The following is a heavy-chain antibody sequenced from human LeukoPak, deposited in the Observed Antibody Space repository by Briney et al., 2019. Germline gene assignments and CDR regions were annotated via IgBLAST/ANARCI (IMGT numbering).Heavy chain of an antibody. Sequence: GGSLRLSCAASGFTFSSYAMHWVRQAPGKGLEWVAVISYDGSNKYYADSVKGRFTISRDNSKNTLYLQMNSLRAEDTAVYYCASDGYSSGWFYFDHWGQGTLVTVSS. V-gene: IGHV3-30*04. CDR1: GFTFSSYA. D-gene: IGHD6-19*01. CDR2: ISYDGSNK. J-gene: IGHJ4*02. CDR3: ASDGYSSGWFYFDH.